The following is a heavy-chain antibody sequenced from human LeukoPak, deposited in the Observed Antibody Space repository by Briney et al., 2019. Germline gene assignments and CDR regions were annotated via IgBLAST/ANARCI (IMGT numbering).Heavy chain of an antibody. Sequence: PGGSLRLSCAASGFTFSSYAMHWVRQAPGKGLEWVAFLSYDGSNKYYADSVKGRFTISRDNSKNTLYLQMNSLRAEDTAMYYCAKDQTQGSGSQTFDYWGQGTLVTVSS. D-gene: IGHD3-10*01. CDR3: AKDQTQGSGSQTFDY. CDR1: GFTFSSYA. CDR2: LSYDGSNK. J-gene: IGHJ4*02. V-gene: IGHV3-30*19.